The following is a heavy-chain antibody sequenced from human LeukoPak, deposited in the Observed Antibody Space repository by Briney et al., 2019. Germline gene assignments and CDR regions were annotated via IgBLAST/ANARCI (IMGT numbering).Heavy chain of an antibody. CDR2: IYTSGST. CDR3: ARVVVFGVVSSDYYYYYMDV. J-gene: IGHJ6*03. Sequence: SETLSLTCTVSGGSISGYYWSWIRQPAGKGLEWIGRIYTSGSTNYNPSLKSRVIMSVDTSKNQFSLKVSSVTAAGTAVYYCARVVVFGVVSSDYYYYYMDVWGKGTTVTVSS. D-gene: IGHD3-3*01. CDR1: GGSISGYY. V-gene: IGHV4-4*07.